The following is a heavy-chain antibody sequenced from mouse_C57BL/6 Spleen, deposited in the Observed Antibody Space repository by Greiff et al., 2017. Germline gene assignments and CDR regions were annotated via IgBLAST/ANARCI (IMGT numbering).Heavy chain of an antibody. V-gene: IGHV14-2*01. D-gene: IGHD1-1*01. CDR2: IDPEAGET. CDR3: ARRGYYYGSSYRYYFDY. CDR1: GFNIKDSY. Sequence: EVQLQQSGAELVKPGASVKLSCTAPGFNIKDSYMHWVKQRTEQGLEWLGRIDPEAGETKYAPKFQGKATITADTSSNTAYLQLSSLTSEDTAVYYCARRGYYYGSSYRYYFDYWGQGTTLTVSS. J-gene: IGHJ2*01.